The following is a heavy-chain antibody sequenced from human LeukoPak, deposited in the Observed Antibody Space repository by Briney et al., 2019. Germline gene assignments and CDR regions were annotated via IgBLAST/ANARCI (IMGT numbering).Heavy chain of an antibody. CDR3: AREGGPYRPLDY. V-gene: IGHV4-4*02. J-gene: IGHJ4*02. CDR1: GVSISSTDW. Sequence: SGTLSLTCGVSGVSISSTDWWTWVRHPPGEGLEWIGEVHLSGRTNYNPSLESRVTMSVDMSENHISLKLTSVTAADTAVYYCAREGGPYRPLDYSGQGTLVTVSS. CDR2: VHLSGRT.